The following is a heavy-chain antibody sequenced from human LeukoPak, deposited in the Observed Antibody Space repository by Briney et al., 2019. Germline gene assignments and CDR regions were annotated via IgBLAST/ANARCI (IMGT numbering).Heavy chain of an antibody. CDR3: ARAEALKFRDFDY. CDR2: ITSSGSYI. J-gene: IGHJ4*02. CDR1: GFTFSNYS. Sequence: GGSLSLSCAASGFTFSNYSMNWVRQAPGKGLEWVSSITSSGSYIYYADPVKGRFTISRDNARNSLYLQMNSLRAEDTAIYYCARAEALKFRDFDYWGQGTLVTVSS. V-gene: IGHV3-21*01.